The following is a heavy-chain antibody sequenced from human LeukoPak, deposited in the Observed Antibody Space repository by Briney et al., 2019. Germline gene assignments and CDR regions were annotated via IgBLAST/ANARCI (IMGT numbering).Heavy chain of an antibody. J-gene: IGHJ4*02. CDR3: ARLRESGSYLGYFDY. CDR2: IYYSEST. Sequence: SETLSLTCTVSGGSISISGYYWGWIRLPPGKGLEWIGSIYYSESTYYNPSLESRVTISVDTSKNQFSLKLSSVTAADTAVYYCARLRESGSYLGYFDYWGQGTLVTVSS. CDR1: GGSISISGYY. V-gene: IGHV4-39*01. D-gene: IGHD3-10*01.